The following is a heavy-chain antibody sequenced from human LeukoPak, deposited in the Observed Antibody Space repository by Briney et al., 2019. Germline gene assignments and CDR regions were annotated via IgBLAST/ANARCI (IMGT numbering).Heavy chain of an antibody. CDR1: GGTFSSYA. CDR2: ISYDGSNK. Sequence: SCKASGGTFSSYAMHWVRQAPGKGLEWVAVISYDGSNKYYADSVKGRFTISRDNSKNTLYLQMNSLRAEDTAVYYCARDGTMYSSGWTGSYFDYWGQGTLVTVSS. V-gene: IGHV3-30*04. CDR3: ARDGTMYSSGWTGSYFDY. D-gene: IGHD6-19*01. J-gene: IGHJ4*01.